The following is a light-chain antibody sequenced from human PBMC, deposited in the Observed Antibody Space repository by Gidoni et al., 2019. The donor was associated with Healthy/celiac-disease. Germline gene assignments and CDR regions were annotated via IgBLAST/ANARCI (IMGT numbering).Light chain of an antibody. CDR2: GAS. J-gene: IGKJ2*01. CDR1: ESVSSSY. V-gene: IGKV3-20*01. Sequence: EIVLSHFPVTLSLSPGERATVSCRTSESVSSSYLAWYQQKHGQTARILIYGASSRATGIPDRFSGSGSGTDFTLTISRLEPEDVAVYYCQQYGSSPPYTFGQGTKLEIK. CDR3: QQYGSSPPYT.